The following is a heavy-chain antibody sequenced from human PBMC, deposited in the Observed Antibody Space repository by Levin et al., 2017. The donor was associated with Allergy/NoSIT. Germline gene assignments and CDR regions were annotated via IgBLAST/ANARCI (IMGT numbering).Heavy chain of an antibody. CDR1: GFTFSSYG. V-gene: IGHV3-23*01. J-gene: IGHJ4*02. CDR3: AKGVVLMESGANPYYFDY. D-gene: IGHD2-8*01. CDR2: ISGSGGST. Sequence: GGSLRLSCAASGFTFSSYGMSWVRQAPGKGLEWVSGISGSGGSTYYADSVKGRFTISRDHSKNTLYLQMTSLRAEDTSLSYFAKGVVLMESGANPYYFDYWGQGTLVTVSA.